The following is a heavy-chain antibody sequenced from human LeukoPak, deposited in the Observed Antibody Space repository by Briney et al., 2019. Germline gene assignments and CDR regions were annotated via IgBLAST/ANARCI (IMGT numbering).Heavy chain of an antibody. Sequence: GRSLRLSCAAPGFIFDDYAMHWVRQAPGKGLEGVSGISWNSGTIGYADSVKGRFTISRDNAKNSLYLQMNSLRAEDTALYYCAKDAGGYYYYYMGVWGKGTTVTVSS. V-gene: IGHV3-9*01. CDR2: ISWNSGTI. CDR1: GFIFDDYA. CDR3: AKDAGGYYYYYMGV. J-gene: IGHJ6*03.